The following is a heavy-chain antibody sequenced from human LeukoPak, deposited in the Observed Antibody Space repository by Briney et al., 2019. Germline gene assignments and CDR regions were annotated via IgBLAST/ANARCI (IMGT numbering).Heavy chain of an antibody. Sequence: ASVKASCKASGYTFTSYDINWVRQATGQGLEWMGWMNPNSGNTGYAQKFQGRVTMTRNTSISTAYMELSSLRSDDTAVYYCAREAAAAGMGDGYWGQGTLVTVSS. CDR1: GYTFTSYD. CDR2: MNPNSGNT. J-gene: IGHJ4*02. V-gene: IGHV1-8*01. D-gene: IGHD6-13*01. CDR3: AREAAAAGMGDGY.